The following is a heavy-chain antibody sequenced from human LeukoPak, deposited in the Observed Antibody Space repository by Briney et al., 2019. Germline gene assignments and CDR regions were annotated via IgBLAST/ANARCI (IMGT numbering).Heavy chain of an antibody. CDR1: GFTFSNYG. CDR3: AKEAGWFGELSGSFH. V-gene: IGHV3-30*02. J-gene: IGHJ4*02. Sequence: GGSLRLSCAASGFTFSNYGMHWVRQAPGKGLEWVAFIRYDGSNKYYADSVKGRFTISRDNSKNTLYLQMNSLRAEDTAVYYCAKEAGWFGELSGSFHWGQGTLVTVSS. CDR2: IRYDGSNK. D-gene: IGHD3-10*01.